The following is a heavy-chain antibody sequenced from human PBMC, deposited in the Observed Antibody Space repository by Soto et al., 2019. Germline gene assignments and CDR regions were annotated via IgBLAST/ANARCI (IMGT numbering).Heavy chain of an antibody. V-gene: IGHV3-48*01. D-gene: IGHD1-26*01. CDR2: ISSSSNTI. CDR3: ARDRVGATRFAI. J-gene: IGHJ3*02. Sequence: EVQLVESGGGLVQPGGSLRLSCAASGFSFSTYSMNWVRQAPGKGLEWVSYISSSSNTIYYADYVKGRFTISRDNAKNSLYQQMNRLRAEDTAVYYCARDRVGATRFAIWGQGTLDIVSS. CDR1: GFSFSTYS.